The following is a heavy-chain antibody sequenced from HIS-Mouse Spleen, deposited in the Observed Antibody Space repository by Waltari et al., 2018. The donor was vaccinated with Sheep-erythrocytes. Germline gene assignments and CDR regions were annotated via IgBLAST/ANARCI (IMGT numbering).Heavy chain of an antibody. CDR3: APWGDAFDI. CDR2: ISSSSSYI. Sequence: EVQLVESGGGLVKPGGSLRLSCAASGFTFSSDSMNWVRQAPGKGLGWVSSISSSSSYIYYADSVKGRFTISRDNAKNSLYLQMNSLRAEDTAVYYCAPWGDAFDIWGQGTMVTVSS. D-gene: IGHD7-27*01. V-gene: IGHV3-21*01. J-gene: IGHJ3*02. CDR1: GFTFSSDS.